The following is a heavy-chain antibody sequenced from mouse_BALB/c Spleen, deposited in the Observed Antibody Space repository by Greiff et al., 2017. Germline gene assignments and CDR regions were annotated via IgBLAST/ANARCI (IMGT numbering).Heavy chain of an antibody. J-gene: IGHJ3*01. CDR1: GYTFTDYE. Sequence: VQLQQSGAELVRPGASVTLSCTASGYTFTDYEMHWVKQTPVHGLEWIGAIDPETGGTAYNQKFKGKATLTADKSSSTAYMELRSLTSEDSAVYYCTKGIYYRYDWFADWGQGTLVTVSA. V-gene: IGHV1-15*01. CDR3: TKGIYYRYDWFAD. D-gene: IGHD2-14*01. CDR2: IDPETGGT.